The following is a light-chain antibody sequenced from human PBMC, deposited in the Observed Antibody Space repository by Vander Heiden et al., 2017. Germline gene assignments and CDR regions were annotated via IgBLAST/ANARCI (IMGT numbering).Light chain of an antibody. J-gene: IGLJ2*01. CDR3: AAWDDNLSAHVV. V-gene: IGLV1-47*02. CDR2: SNN. CDR1: RPNTVSNY. Sequence: QSLLTQPPPPSGTPGPTLTISCSASRPNTVSNYEYWYQQLPGSAPKLLIYSNNQRPSGVPDRFSGSKSGTSASPAISGLRSENEDDYYCAAWDDNLSAHVVFGGGTKLTVL.